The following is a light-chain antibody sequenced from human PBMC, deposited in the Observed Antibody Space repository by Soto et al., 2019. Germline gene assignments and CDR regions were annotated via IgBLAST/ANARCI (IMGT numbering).Light chain of an antibody. CDR2: DVT. J-gene: IGLJ1*01. Sequence: QSVLTQPASVSGSPGQSITISCTGTSSDVGGYNYVSWYQQHPGKAHKLMIYDVTTRPSGVSNRFSGSKSGNTASLTISGLQAEDEGDYYCNSYTSTTTQVFGTGTKVTVL. CDR3: NSYTSTTTQV. V-gene: IGLV2-14*01. CDR1: SSDVGGYNY.